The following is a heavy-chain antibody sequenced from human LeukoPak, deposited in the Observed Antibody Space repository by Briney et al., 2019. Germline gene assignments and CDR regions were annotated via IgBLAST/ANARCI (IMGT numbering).Heavy chain of an antibody. CDR2: INHSGST. J-gene: IGHJ5*02. D-gene: IGHD3-10*01. V-gene: IGHV4-34*01. Sequence: PSETLSLTCAVYGGSFSGYYWSWIRQPPGKGLEWIGEINHSGSTNYNPSLKSRVTISVDTSKNQFSLKLSSVTPADTAVYYCARGPGYYGSGSYLWFDPWGQGTLVTVSS. CDR1: GGSFSGYY. CDR3: ARGPGYYGSGSYLWFDP.